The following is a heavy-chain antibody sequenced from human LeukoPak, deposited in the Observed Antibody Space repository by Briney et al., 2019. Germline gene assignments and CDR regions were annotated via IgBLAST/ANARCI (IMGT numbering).Heavy chain of an antibody. CDR2: FSGSGGST. CDR1: GFTFSSFA. D-gene: IGHD6-13*01. CDR3: ARRYSSSWSGFDP. Sequence: GGSLRLSCAASGFTFSSFAMSWVRQAPGKGLEWVSTFSGSGGSTYYADSVKGRFSISRDNAKSSLYLQMNSLRADDTAVYYCARRYSSSWSGFDPWGQGTLVTVSS. V-gene: IGHV3-23*01. J-gene: IGHJ5*02.